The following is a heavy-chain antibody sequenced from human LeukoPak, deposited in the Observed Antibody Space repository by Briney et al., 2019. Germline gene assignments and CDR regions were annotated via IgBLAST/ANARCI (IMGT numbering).Heavy chain of an antibody. J-gene: IGHJ3*02. Sequence: PGGSLRLSCAASGFTFSSYGMHWVRQAPCKGLEWVAVISYDGSNKYYADSVKGRFTISRDNAKNSLNLQMNSLRAEDTAVYYCARDGGYSYGWNAFDIWGQGTLVTVSS. CDR3: ARDGGYSYGWNAFDI. D-gene: IGHD5-18*01. V-gene: IGHV3-30*03. CDR2: ISYDGSNK. CDR1: GFTFSSYG.